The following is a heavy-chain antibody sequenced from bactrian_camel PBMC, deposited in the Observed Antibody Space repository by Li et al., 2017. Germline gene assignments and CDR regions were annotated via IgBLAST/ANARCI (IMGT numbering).Heavy chain of an antibody. CDR3: TVELGCHGTYCSPGCSGYNI. D-gene: IGHD2*01. CDR2: IYLGSGTT. V-gene: IGHV3S1*01. CDR1: GYTFYL. J-gene: IGHJ4*01. Sequence: HVQLVESGGGSVQAGGSLSLSCASSGYTFYLMAWFRQAPGKEREGVAAIYLGSGTTHYADSVKGRFTISQDNDKNTVYLQMDSLKPEDTAIYYCTVELGCHGTYCSPGCSGYNIWGQGTQVTVSS.